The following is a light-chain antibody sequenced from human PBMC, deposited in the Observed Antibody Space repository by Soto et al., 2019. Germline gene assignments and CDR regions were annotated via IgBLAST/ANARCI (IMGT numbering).Light chain of an antibody. CDR1: ETINKY. V-gene: IGKV1-39*01. Sequence: DIQMTQSPSSLSASIGDRVTITCRASETINKYLNWYQQKPGKPPKLLIYTASTLPSGVPSRFSGSRPGTNFTLTINSLQPEDFATYYCQHSYKTPQTFGQGTKVEIK. CDR3: QHSYKTPQT. CDR2: TAS. J-gene: IGKJ1*01.